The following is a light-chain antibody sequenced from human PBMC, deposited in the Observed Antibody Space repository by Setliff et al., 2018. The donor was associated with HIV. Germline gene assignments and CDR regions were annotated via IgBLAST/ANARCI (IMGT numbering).Light chain of an antibody. Sequence: ALTQPASVSGSPGQSITISCPGTNSDVGGYNFVSWYQQHPGKAPKVMLYEVNNRPSGVSNRFSGSKSGNTASLTISGLQAEDEADYYCTSYASSSTFVFGSGTKVTVL. CDR3: TSYASSSTFV. CDR1: NSDVGGYNF. CDR2: EVN. J-gene: IGLJ1*01. V-gene: IGLV2-14*01.